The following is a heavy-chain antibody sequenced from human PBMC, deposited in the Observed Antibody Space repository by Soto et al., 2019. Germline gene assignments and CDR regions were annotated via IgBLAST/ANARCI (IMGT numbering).Heavy chain of an antibody. CDR2: INPSGGYT. CDR1: GFAFSTYT. CDR3: AKARDFTVTYSCWDY. V-gene: IGHV3-23*01. Sequence: EVQLLESGGGLVQPGGSLRLSCAASGFAFSTYTMSWLRQAPGKGLEWVSAINPSGGYTSADSVEGRFTISRDNSKNTLYLQMNSLSVEDTAIYYSAKARDFTVTYSCWDYWGQGTLLTVSS. D-gene: IGHD2-15*01. J-gene: IGHJ4*02.